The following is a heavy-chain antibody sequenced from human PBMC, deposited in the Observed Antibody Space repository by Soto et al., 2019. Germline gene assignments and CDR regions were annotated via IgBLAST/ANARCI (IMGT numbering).Heavy chain of an antibody. CDR1: GGTFSSYS. V-gene: IGHV1-18*04. CDR2: VVPKIGNI. J-gene: IGHJ4*02. D-gene: IGHD1-20*01. Sequence: ASVKVSCKAPGGTFSSYSTNWVRQAPGQGLEWMGRVVPKIGNINFVRKFQGRLTLTADKSTRTAFLELSSLRPEDTAVYYCTRAGRENNWNDGNFEYWRQGTQVTVSS. CDR3: TRAGRENNWNDGNFEY.